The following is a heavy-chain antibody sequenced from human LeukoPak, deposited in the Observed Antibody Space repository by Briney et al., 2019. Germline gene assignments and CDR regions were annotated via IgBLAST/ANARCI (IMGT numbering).Heavy chain of an antibody. V-gene: IGHV4-38-2*02. CDR2: ISYGGST. CDR3: ARDPPWGSGSYHALVI. D-gene: IGHD3-10*01. CDR1: SYSISSGYY. J-gene: IGHJ3*02. Sequence: PPETLSLTCAVSSYSISSGYYWGWILQPPGKGLEWIGSISYGGSTSYNPSLKSRVTISADTSRNQFSLRLTSVTAADTAVYYCARDPPWGSGSYHALVIWGQGTMVTVSS.